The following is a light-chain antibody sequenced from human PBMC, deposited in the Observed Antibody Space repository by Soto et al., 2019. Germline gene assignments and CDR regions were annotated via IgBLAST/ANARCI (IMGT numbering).Light chain of an antibody. Sequence: IQMPQSPSSLSASLGDRATITCRARQCISSYLNCYQQKPEKACKLLLYASSRSKNGVPSGFSGSGSGTDFTLTISSLQPEDFATYYCQQSYRTPTENTFGQGNKVDIK. V-gene: IGKV1-39*01. J-gene: IGKJ2*01. CDR1: QCISSY. CDR2: ASS. CDR3: QQSYRTPTENT.